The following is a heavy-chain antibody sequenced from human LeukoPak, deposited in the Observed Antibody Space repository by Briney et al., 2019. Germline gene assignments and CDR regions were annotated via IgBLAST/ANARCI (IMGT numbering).Heavy chain of an antibody. CDR2: MNPNSGNT. CDR3: ARAYYDSSGYYYSLYYYMDV. J-gene: IGHJ6*03. D-gene: IGHD3-22*01. V-gene: IGHV1-8*01. CDR1: GYTFTSYD. Sequence: GASVKVSCKASGYTFTSYDTNWVRQATGQGLEWIGWMNPNSGNTRYAHKFQGRVTMTRNTSIRTAYMELSSLRSEDTAVYYCARAYYDSSGYYYSLYYYMDVWGKGTTVTVSS.